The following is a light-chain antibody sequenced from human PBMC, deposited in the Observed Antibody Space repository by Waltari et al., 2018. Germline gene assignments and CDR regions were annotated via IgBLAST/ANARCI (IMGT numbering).Light chain of an antibody. Sequence: QSVLTQPPSASGTPGQRVTISCSGSSSNIGRNTVNWYQQLPGTAPKLLIYSNNQRPSGVPDRFSGSKSGTSASLTISGLQSEDEADYSCAAWDDSLNAPCVFGGGTKLTVL. J-gene: IGLJ3*02. CDR2: SNN. V-gene: IGLV1-44*01. CDR1: SSNIGRNT. CDR3: AAWDDSLNAPCV.